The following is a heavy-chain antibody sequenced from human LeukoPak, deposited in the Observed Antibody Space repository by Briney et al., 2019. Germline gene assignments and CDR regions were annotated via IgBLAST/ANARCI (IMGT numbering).Heavy chain of an antibody. CDR3: ARDAWELNAFDI. V-gene: IGHV1-18*01. J-gene: IGHJ3*02. Sequence: ASVKVSCKASGYTFTSYGISWVRRAPGQGLEWMGWISAYNGNTNYAQKLQGRVTMTTDTSTSTAYMELRSLRSDDTAVYYCARDAWELNAFDIWGQGTMVTVSS. D-gene: IGHD1-26*01. CDR1: GYTFTSYG. CDR2: ISAYNGNT.